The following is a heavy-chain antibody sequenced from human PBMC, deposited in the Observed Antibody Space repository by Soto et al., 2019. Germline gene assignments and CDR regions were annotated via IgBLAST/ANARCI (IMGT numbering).Heavy chain of an antibody. J-gene: IGHJ6*02. Sequence: GGSLRLSCAASGFTFSSFGMHWVRQAPGKGLEWVTVMSYDGDNKYYADSVKGRFTISRDNSKNTLYLQMNSLRVEDTAVYYCAKEPSGWSNGMDVWGQGTTVTVSS. CDR1: GFTFSSFG. CDR2: MSYDGDNK. CDR3: AKEPSGWSNGMDV. V-gene: IGHV3-30*18. D-gene: IGHD6-19*01.